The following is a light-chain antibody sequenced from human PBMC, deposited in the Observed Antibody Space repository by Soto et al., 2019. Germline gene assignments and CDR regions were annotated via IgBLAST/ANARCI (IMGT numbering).Light chain of an antibody. J-gene: IGKJ2*01. V-gene: IGKV3-15*01. CDR3: QQYNNWPPYT. CDR2: GAS. CDR1: QRVSSN. Sequence: EIVMTQSPATLSVSPGERATLSCRASQRVSSNLAWYQQKPGQAPRPLIYGASSSATGSPARFSGSGCGTEFTLTISSLQSEDFVVYYCQQYNNWPPYTFGQGTKLEIK.